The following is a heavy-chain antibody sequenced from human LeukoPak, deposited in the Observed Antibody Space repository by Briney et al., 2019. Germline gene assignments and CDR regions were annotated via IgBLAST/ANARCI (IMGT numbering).Heavy chain of an antibody. Sequence: SETLSLTCTVSGYSISSGYYWGWIRQPPGKGLERIGTMYPSGSTYYNPSLKSRVTISVDTSKNQFSLNLRSVTAADTAVYYCARDRIGLIVATPPGGYWGQGTLVTVSS. CDR2: MYPSGST. CDR3: ARDRIGLIVATPPGGY. CDR1: GYSISSGYY. V-gene: IGHV4-38-2*02. J-gene: IGHJ4*02. D-gene: IGHD5-12*01.